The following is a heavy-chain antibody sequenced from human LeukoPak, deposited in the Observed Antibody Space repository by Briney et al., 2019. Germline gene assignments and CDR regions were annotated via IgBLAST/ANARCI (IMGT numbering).Heavy chain of an antibody. Sequence: GESLKISCKGSGYSFTSYWIGWVRQMPGKGLEWMGIIYPGDSDTRYSPSFQGQVTISADKSISTAYLQWSSLKASDTATYYCATTTNYYDSSGYPRGPMDVWGQGTTVTVSS. J-gene: IGHJ6*02. V-gene: IGHV5-51*01. CDR3: ATTTNYYDSSGYPRGPMDV. CDR2: IYPGDSDT. CDR1: GYSFTSYW. D-gene: IGHD3-22*01.